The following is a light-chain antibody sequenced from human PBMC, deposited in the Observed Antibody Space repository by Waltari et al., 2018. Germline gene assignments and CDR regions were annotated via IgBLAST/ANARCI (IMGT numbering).Light chain of an antibody. CDR2: GAS. CDR1: QRITCTY. CDR3: QHFSSSPLMYT. Sequence: EVVLTQSPGTLSLSPGERATLSCRASQRITCTYLAWYQPTPGQAPRLLIYGASKKATGIPDRFSGSGSGTDFTLSISRLEPEDFALYYCQHFSSSPLMYTFGQGTQLELK. J-gene: IGKJ2*01. V-gene: IGKV3-20*01.